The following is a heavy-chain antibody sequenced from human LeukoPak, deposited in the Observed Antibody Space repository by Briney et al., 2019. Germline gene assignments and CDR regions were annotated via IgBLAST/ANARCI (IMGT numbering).Heavy chain of an antibody. CDR2: IYTSGST. CDR1: GGSISSYY. Sequence: PSETLSLTCTVSGGSISSYYWSWIRQPAGKGLEWIGRIYTSGSTSYNPSLKSRVTMSVDTSKNQFSLKLSSVTAADTAVYYCARNYYDSSGYSTNYFDYWGQGTLVTVSS. CDR3: ARNYYDSSGYSTNYFDY. V-gene: IGHV4-4*07. D-gene: IGHD3-22*01. J-gene: IGHJ4*02.